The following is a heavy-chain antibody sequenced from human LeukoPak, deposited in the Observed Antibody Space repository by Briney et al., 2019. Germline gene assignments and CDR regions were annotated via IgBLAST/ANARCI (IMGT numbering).Heavy chain of an antibody. CDR3: ARGARGWYHAFDI. Sequence: GGSLRLSCAASGFTFRTYSMNWVRQAPGKGLEWVSSITTSSSYIYYADSVRGRFTISRDNAKNSLYLQMNSLRAEDTAVYYCARGARGWYHAFDIWGQGTMVTVSS. J-gene: IGHJ3*02. D-gene: IGHD6-19*01. CDR1: GFTFRTYS. CDR2: ITTSSSYI. V-gene: IGHV3-21*01.